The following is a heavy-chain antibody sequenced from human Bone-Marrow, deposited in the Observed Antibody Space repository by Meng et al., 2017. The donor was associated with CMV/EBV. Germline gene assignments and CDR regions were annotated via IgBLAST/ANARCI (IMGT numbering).Heavy chain of an antibody. CDR3: ARDYGDYSPYYYYYGMDV. J-gene: IGHJ6*02. CDR1: GYTFTGYY. Sequence: ASVKVSCKASGYTFTGYYMHWVRQAPGQGLEWMGWINPSGGSTSYAQKFQGRVTMTRDTSTSTVYMELSSLRSEDTAVYYCARDYGDYSPYYYYYGMDVWGQGTTVTVSS. D-gene: IGHD4-17*01. V-gene: IGHV1-46*01. CDR2: INPSGGST.